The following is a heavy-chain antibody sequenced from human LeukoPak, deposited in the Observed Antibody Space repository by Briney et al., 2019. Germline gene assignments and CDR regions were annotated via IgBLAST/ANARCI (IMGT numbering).Heavy chain of an antibody. CDR2: ISTGGDNT. CDR1: GFTFSSYS. J-gene: IGHJ4*02. CDR3: ARATLRSGWFRY. V-gene: IGHV3-23*01. D-gene: IGHD6-19*01. Sequence: GGSLRLSCAASGFTFSSYSMTWVRQAPGKGLQWVSSISTGGDNTYYADSVKGRFTISRDNSKNTLYLQMNSLRAEDTAVYYCARATLRSGWFRYWGQGTLVTVSS.